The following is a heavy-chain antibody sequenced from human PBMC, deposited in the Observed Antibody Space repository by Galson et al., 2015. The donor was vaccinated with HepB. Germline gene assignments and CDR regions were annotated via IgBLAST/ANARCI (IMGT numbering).Heavy chain of an antibody. V-gene: IGHV6-1*01. CDR3: ARVRQLGQGFHF. D-gene: IGHD3-10*01. CDR2: TYYRSNWRK. CDR1: GDSVSSNSAV. Sequence: CAISGDSVSSNSAVWNWIRQSPSRGFEWLGRTYYRSNWRKDYALFVRSRLTINADISKNQISLQLNSVTPEDTAVYYCARVRQLGQGFHFWGQGTLVTVST. J-gene: IGHJ4*02.